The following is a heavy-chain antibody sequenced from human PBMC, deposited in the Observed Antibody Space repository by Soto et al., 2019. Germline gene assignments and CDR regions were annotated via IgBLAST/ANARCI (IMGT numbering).Heavy chain of an antibody. CDR1: GYTFTSYG. D-gene: IGHD6-13*01. J-gene: IGHJ4*02. CDR3: AIEDPLSWS. Sequence: QVQLVQSGAEVKKPGASVKVSCKASGYTFTSYGISWVRQAPGQGLEWMGWISAYNGNTNYAQKLQGRVTMTTDTSRSTAYRERSILRADDTVVYCVAIEDPLSWSWGQGTLVTVSS. V-gene: IGHV1-18*01. CDR2: ISAYNGNT.